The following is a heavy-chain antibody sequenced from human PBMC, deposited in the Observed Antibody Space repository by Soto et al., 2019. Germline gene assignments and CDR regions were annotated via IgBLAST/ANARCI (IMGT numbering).Heavy chain of an antibody. CDR1: GYTFTSYA. D-gene: IGHD3-10*01. CDR3: AREVKNYYVSGRGYLGY. V-gene: IGHV7-4-1*01. J-gene: IGHJ4*02. Sequence: QVQLVQSGSELKKPGASVKVSCKASGYTFTSYAMNWVRQAPGQGLEWMGWINTNTGNPTYAQGFTGRFVFSLDTSVSTAYLQICSLKAEDTAVYYCAREVKNYYVSGRGYLGYWGQGTLVTVSS. CDR2: INTNTGNP.